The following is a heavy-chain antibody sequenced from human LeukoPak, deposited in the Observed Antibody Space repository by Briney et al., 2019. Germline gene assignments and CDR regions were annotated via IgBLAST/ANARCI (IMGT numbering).Heavy chain of an antibody. J-gene: IGHJ5*02. CDR2: MNPNSGNT. CDR3: ARGPITFGGASFDP. CDR1: GYTFTSYD. Sequence: ASVTLSCKGSGYTFTSYDINWVRQPPAQGLEWMGWMNPNSGNTGYAQKFQGRVTMTRNTSISTDYMELGSLRSEDTAVYYCARGPITFGGASFDPWGQGTLVTVSS. D-gene: IGHD3-16*01. V-gene: IGHV1-8*01.